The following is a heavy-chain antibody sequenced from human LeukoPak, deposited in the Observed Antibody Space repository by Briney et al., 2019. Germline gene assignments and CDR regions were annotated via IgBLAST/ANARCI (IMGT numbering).Heavy chain of an antibody. CDR2: IYYSGST. V-gene: IGHV4-59*08. D-gene: IGHD4-17*01. CDR1: GGSISSYY. J-gene: IGHJ3*02. CDR3: ASRMTMVTTYAFDI. Sequence: SEPLSLTCTVSGGSISSYYWSWIRQPPGKGLEWIGYIYYSGSTNYNPSPKSRVTISVDTSKNQFSLKLSSVTAADTAVYYCASRMTMVTTYAFDIWGQGTMVTVSS.